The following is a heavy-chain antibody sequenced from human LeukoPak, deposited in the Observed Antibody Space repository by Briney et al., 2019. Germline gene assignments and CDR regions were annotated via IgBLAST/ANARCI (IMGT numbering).Heavy chain of an antibody. CDR2: IYSSGST. V-gene: IGHV3-53*01. CDR3: TRGSYSSSWYVFDY. D-gene: IGHD6-13*01. CDR1: GFTATTNY. J-gene: IGHJ4*02. Sequence: PGGSLRLSCAGSGFTATTNYMSWVRQPPGKGLEWVSVIYSSGSTSYADSVKGRFTISRDSSKNTVYLQMNSLRAEDTAVYYCTRGSYSSSWYVFDYWGQGTLVTVSS.